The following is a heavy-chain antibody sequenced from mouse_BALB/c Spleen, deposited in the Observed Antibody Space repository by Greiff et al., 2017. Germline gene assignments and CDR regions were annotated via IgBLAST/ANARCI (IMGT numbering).Heavy chain of an antibody. J-gene: IGHJ4*01. D-gene: IGHD2-3*01. Sequence: EVQRVESGGDLVKPGGSLKLSCAASGFTFSSYGMSWVRQTPDKRLEWVATISSGGSYTYYPDSVKGRFTISRDNAKNTLYLQMSSLKSEDTAMYYCARQDGSLYAMDYWGQGTSVTVSS. CDR3: ARQDGSLYAMDY. CDR1: GFTFSSYG. CDR2: ISSGGSYT. V-gene: IGHV5-6*01.